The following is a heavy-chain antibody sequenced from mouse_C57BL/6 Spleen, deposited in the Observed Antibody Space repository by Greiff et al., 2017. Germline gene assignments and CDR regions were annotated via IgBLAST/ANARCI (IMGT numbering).Heavy chain of an antibody. CDR3: AREGGGWFAY. Sequence: VQLQESGPELVKPGASVKISCKASGYAFSSSWMNWVKQRPGKGLEWIGRIYPGDGDTNYNGKFKGKATLTADKSSSTAYMQLSSLTSEDSAVYFGAREGGGWFAYWGQGTLVTVSA. CDR1: GYAFSSSW. V-gene: IGHV1-82*01. J-gene: IGHJ3*01. CDR2: IYPGDGDT.